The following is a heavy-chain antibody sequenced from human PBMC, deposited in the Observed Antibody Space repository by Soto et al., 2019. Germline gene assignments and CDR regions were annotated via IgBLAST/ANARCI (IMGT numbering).Heavy chain of an antibody. CDR2: MNPNSGNT. CDR3: ARAAYDFWSGYYSRLWYFDL. Sequence: ASVKVSCKASGGTFSSYTINWVRQATGQGLEWMGWMNPNSGNTGYAQKFQGRVTMTRNTSIGTAYMELSSLRSEDTAVYYCARAAYDFWSGYYSRLWYFDLWGRGTLVTVSS. D-gene: IGHD3-3*01. CDR1: GGTFSSYT. V-gene: IGHV1-8*02. J-gene: IGHJ2*01.